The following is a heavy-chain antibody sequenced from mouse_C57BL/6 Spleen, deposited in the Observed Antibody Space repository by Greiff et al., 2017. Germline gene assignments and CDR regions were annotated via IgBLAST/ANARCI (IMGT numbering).Heavy chain of an antibody. J-gene: IGHJ4*01. CDR2: ISYSGST. CDR1: GYSITSGYD. V-gene: IGHV3-1*01. Sequence: EVKLVESGPGMVKPSQSLSLTCTVTGYSITSGYDWHWIRHFPGNKLEWMGYISYSGSTNYNPSLKSRISITHDTSKNHFFLKSNSVTTEDTATYYCARDSDLYAMDYWGQGTSVTVSS. CDR3: ARDSDLYAMDY.